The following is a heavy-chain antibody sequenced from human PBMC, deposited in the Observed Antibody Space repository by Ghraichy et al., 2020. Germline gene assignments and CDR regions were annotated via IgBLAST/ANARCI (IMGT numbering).Heavy chain of an antibody. D-gene: IGHD5-12*01. V-gene: IGHV4-39*01. CDR1: GGSISSSYY. CDR3: ARQPVDIEPNWFDT. Sequence: SQTLSLTCTVSGGSISSSYYWGWISQPPGKGLEWIGSIFHSGSTYYSPSLKSRVTISVDTSKNQFSLKLSSVTAADTAVYYCARQPVDIEPNWFDTWGQGTLVTVSS. J-gene: IGHJ5*02. CDR2: IFHSGST.